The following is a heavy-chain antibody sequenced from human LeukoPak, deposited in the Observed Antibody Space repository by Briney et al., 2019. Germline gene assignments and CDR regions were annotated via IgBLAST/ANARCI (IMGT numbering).Heavy chain of an antibody. J-gene: IGHJ3*02. CDR3: TKGSWGNPFDI. Sequence: SLRLSCAASGFTFDDYTMHWVRQAPGRGLEWVSGITRDSDTVDYADSVRGRFTNSRDNAKNSLYLQMNSLRAEDMALYYCTKGSWGNPFDIWGQGTMVTVSS. D-gene: IGHD3-16*01. CDR1: GFTFDDYT. V-gene: IGHV3-9*03. CDR2: ITRDSDTV.